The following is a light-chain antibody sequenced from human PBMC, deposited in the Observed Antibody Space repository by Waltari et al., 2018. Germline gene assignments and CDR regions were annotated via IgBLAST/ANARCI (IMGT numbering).Light chain of an antibody. V-gene: IGKV2-30*02. CDR2: KVS. Sequence: DVVMTQSPLSLPVTLGQPASISCRSSQSLVHSDGNTYLSWFHQRPGQSPRRLMYKVSNRDSGVPDRFSGSGSGTDFTLKISRVEAEDIAIYYCMQGIHWPRSFGQGTKVEIE. J-gene: IGKJ1*01. CDR1: QSLVHSDGNTY. CDR3: MQGIHWPRS.